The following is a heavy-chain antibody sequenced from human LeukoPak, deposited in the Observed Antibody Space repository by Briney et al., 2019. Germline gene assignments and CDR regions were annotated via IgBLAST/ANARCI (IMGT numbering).Heavy chain of an antibody. Sequence: ASVTVSCKASGYRFTSYGISWVRQAPGQGLEWMGWISAYNGNTNYAQKLQGRVTMTTDTSTSTAYMELRSLRSDDTAVYYCARGGDGDILTGLAFDYWGQGTLVTVSS. CDR3: ARGGDGDILTGLAFDY. J-gene: IGHJ4*02. V-gene: IGHV1-18*01. CDR1: GYRFTSYG. D-gene: IGHD3-9*01. CDR2: ISAYNGNT.